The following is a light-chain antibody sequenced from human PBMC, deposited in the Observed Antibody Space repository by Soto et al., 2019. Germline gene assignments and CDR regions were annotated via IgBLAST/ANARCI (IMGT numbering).Light chain of an antibody. J-gene: IGKJ1*01. CDR3: QQYGSSPTWT. CDR2: GAS. Sequence: EIVLTQSPGTLSLSPGERATLSCRAIQSVSSSYLAWYQRKPGQAPRLLIYGASSRATGIPDRFSGSGSGTDFTLTISRLEPEDFAVYYCQQYGSSPTWTFGQGTKVDI. V-gene: IGKV3-20*01. CDR1: QSVSSSY.